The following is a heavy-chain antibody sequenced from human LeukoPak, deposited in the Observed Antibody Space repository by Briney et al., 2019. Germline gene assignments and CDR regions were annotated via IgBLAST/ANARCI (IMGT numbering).Heavy chain of an antibody. CDR2: INHSGST. CDR3: ARGPDSGSYYAWFDP. Sequence: SETLSLTCAVYGGSFSGYYWSWIRQPPGKGLEWIGEINHSGSTNYNPSLMSRVTISVDTSKNLFSLRLSSVTAADTAVYYCARGPDSGSYYAWFDPWGQGTLVTVSS. CDR1: GGSFSGYY. J-gene: IGHJ5*02. D-gene: IGHD1-26*01. V-gene: IGHV4-34*01.